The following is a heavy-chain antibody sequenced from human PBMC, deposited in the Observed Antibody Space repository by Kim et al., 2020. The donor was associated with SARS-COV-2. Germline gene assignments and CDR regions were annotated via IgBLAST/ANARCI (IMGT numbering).Heavy chain of an antibody. J-gene: IGHJ4*02. Sequence: ASVKVSCKASGYTFTNYAVHWVRQAPGQRPEWMGWINAGNGNTKYSQKFQGRVTITRDTSASTAYMELSSLRSEDTAVYYCARADRLVITLTYFDYWGQGTLVTVSS. CDR1: GYTFTNYA. V-gene: IGHV1-3*01. CDR2: INAGNGNT. CDR3: ARADRLVITLTYFDY. D-gene: IGHD3-9*01.